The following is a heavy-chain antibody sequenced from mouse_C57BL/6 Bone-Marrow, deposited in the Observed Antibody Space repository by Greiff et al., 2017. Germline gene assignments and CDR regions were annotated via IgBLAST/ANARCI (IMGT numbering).Heavy chain of an antibody. J-gene: IGHJ2*01. CDR1: GFPFSDYY. Sequence: EVMLVESEGGLVQPGSSMKLSCTASGFPFSDYYMAWVRQVPEKGLEWVANINYDGSSTYYLDSLKSRFIISRDNAKNILYLQMSSLKSEDTATYYCAREGPYLDYWGQGTTLTVSS. CDR2: INYDGSST. V-gene: IGHV5-16*01. CDR3: AREGPYLDY.